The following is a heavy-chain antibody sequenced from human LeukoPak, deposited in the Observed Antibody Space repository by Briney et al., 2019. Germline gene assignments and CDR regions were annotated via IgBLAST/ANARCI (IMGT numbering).Heavy chain of an antibody. CDR1: GGSFSGYY. Sequence: SETLSFTCAVYGGSFSGYYWSWIRQPPGKGLEWIGEINHSGSTNYNPSLKSRVTISVDTSKNQFSLKLSSVTAADTAVYYCARTGNGYYDYVWGSYRSPYYFDYWGQGTLVTVSS. D-gene: IGHD3-16*02. CDR3: ARTGNGYYDYVWGSYRSPYYFDY. CDR2: INHSGST. V-gene: IGHV4-34*01. J-gene: IGHJ4*02.